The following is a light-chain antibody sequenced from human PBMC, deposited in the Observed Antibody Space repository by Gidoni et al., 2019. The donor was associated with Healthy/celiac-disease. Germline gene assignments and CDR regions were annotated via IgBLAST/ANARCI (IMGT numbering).Light chain of an antibody. CDR3: QQSYSTPQT. Sequence: QMTQSPSSLSASVGDRVTITCRASQSISSYLNWYQQKPGKAPKLLIYAASSLQSGVPSRFSGSGSGTDFTLTISSLQPEDFATYYCQQSYSTPQTFGQGTKVEIK. V-gene: IGKV1-39*01. CDR1: QSISSY. J-gene: IGKJ1*01. CDR2: AAS.